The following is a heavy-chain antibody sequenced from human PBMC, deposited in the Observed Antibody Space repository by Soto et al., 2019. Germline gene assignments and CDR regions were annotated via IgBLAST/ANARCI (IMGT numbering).Heavy chain of an antibody. V-gene: IGHV1-3*01. J-gene: IGHJ3*02. Sequence: ASVKVSCKASGYTFTSYAMHWVRQAPGQRLEWMGWINAGNGNTKYSQKFQGRVTITRDTSASTAYMELSSLRSEDTAVYYCARAPTLRTDAFDIWGQGTMVTVSS. CDR2: INAGNGNT. CDR3: ARAPTLRTDAFDI. CDR1: GYTFTSYA.